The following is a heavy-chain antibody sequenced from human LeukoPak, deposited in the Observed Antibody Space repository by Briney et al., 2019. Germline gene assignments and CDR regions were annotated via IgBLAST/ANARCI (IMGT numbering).Heavy chain of an antibody. V-gene: IGHV3-30*04. CDR2: ISYDGSNK. D-gene: IGHD3-22*01. Sequence: PGRSLRLSCAAPGFTFSSYAMHWVRQAPGKGLEWVAVISYDGSNKYYADSVKGRFTISRDNSKNTLYLQMNSLRAEDTAVYYCARTLMGYYDSSGYQGYYGMDVWGQGTTVTVSS. CDR3: ARTLMGYYDSSGYQGYYGMDV. CDR1: GFTFSSYA. J-gene: IGHJ6*02.